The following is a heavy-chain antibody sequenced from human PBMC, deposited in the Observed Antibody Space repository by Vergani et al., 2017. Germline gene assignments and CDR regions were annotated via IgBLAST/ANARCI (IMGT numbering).Heavy chain of an antibody. CDR2: ISHRGST. V-gene: IGHV4-34*01. CDR3: ATSDADIWYLHTFY. Sequence: QVRLQQWGAGLLKPSETLSLSCAVSGGSFSGFFWSWIRQSPGEGLVWIGDISHRGSTNYNPSLESRVTISIDTSKNQFSLKLTSVTAADPAVYYCATSDADIWYLHTFYWGQGTLVTVSS. D-gene: IGHD2/OR15-2a*01. CDR1: GGSFSGFF. J-gene: IGHJ4*02.